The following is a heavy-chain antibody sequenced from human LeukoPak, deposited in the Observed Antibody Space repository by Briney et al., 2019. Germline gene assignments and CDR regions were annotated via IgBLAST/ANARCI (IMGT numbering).Heavy chain of an antibody. CDR2: ISGSGGST. J-gene: IGHJ4*02. CDR1: GFTFSSYA. CDR3: AKDLEGYYDSSGYYFLDY. D-gene: IGHD3-22*01. Sequence: QTGGSLRLSCAACGFTFSSYAMSWVRQAPGKGLEWVSAISGSGGSTYYADSVKGRFTISRDNSKNTLYLQMNSLRAEDTAVYYCAKDLEGYYDSSGYYFLDYWGQGTLVTVSS. V-gene: IGHV3-23*01.